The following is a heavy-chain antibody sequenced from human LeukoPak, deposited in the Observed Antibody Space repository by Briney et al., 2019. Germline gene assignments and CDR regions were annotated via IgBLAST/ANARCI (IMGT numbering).Heavy chain of an antibody. V-gene: IGHV3-30*03. J-gene: IGHJ4*02. CDR2: ISYDGSNK. CDR1: GFTFSRYG. CDR3: ARDGTAVGINYDY. D-gene: IGHD6-13*01. Sequence: GGSLRLSCAASGFTFSRYGTHWVRQAPGKGLEWVAVISYDGSNKYYEDSVKGRFTISRDNAKNSLYLQMNSLRAEDTAVYYCARDGTAVGINYDYWGQGTLVTVSS.